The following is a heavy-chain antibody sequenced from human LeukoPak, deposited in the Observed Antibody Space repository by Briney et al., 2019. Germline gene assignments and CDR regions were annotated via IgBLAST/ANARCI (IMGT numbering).Heavy chain of an antibody. J-gene: IGHJ3*02. CDR3: ASLFHEYSSSWNAFDI. D-gene: IGHD6-13*01. Sequence: GGSLRLSCAASGFTFSSYSMNWVRQAPGKGLEWVSSISSSSSYIYYADSVKGRFTISRDNAKNSLYLQMNSLRAEDTAVYYCASLFHEYSSSWNAFDIWGQGTMVTVPS. CDR2: ISSSSSYI. V-gene: IGHV3-21*01. CDR1: GFTFSSYS.